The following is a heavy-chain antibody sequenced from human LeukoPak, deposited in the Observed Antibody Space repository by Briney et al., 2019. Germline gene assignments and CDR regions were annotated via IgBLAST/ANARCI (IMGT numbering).Heavy chain of an antibody. CDR1: GFTFSTYA. CDR3: ARGNYYFDY. Sequence: GGSLRLSCAASGFTFSTYAMSWVRQAPGKGLEWVSGLSGSGSSAYYADSVRGRFIISRDNAKNSLYLQMTSLRAEDTAVYYCARGNYYFDYWGQGTLVTVSS. V-gene: IGHV3-23*01. J-gene: IGHJ4*02. CDR2: LSGSGSSA.